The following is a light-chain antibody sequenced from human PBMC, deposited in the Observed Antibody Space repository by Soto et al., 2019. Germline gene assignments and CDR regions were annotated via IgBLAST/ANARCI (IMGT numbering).Light chain of an antibody. CDR3: QQYVVCVR. V-gene: IGKV3-20*01. CDR2: CGW. Sequence: TPSPAALCVCPXXRATLXCMAIQSLSNNCLAWYQEEPGQGPEVLIHCGWNRANEVRDRFQCGRSGTDLTLAISSRKPEGFTVYYFQQYVVCVRFCQFTKVEMK. J-gene: IGKJ1*01. CDR1: QSLSNNC.